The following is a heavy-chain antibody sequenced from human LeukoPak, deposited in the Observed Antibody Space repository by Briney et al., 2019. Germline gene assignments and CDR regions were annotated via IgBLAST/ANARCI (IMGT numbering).Heavy chain of an antibody. Sequence: ASVKVSCNASGYTFASFGLTWVRQAPGQGLEWMGWINTHNGDTNYAQKLQGRVTMTTDTSTSTAYVELRSLRSDDTAVYYCARDGYRLSGYFYYMDVWGKGTTVTVSS. J-gene: IGHJ6*03. D-gene: IGHD2-2*03. CDR3: ARDGYRLSGYFYYMDV. CDR1: GYTFASFG. CDR2: INTHNGDT. V-gene: IGHV1-18*01.